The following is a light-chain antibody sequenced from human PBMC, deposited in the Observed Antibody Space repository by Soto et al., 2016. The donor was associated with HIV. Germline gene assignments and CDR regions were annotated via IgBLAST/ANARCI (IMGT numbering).Light chain of an antibody. CDR3: QQSSRTPRT. Sequence: DIQMTQSPSSLSASVGDRVTITCRASQGIRNDLGWYQQKPGKAPKRLIYAASSLQSGVPSRFSGRGSGTDFTLTISSLQHEDLATYYCQQSSRTPRTFGQGTKVEIK. CDR2: AAS. J-gene: IGKJ1*01. V-gene: IGKV1-39*01. CDR1: QGIRND.